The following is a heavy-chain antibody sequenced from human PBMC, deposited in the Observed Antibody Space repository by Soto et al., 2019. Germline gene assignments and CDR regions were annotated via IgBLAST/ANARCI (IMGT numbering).Heavy chain of an antibody. J-gene: IGHJ4*02. CDR1: GFTFSSYG. D-gene: IGHD2-2*01. CDR2: ISYDGSNK. Sequence: GGSLRLSCAASGFTFSSYGMHWVRQAPGKGLEWVAVISYDGSNKYYADSVKGRFTISRDNSKNTLYLQMNSLRAEDTAVYYCAKDSTPAAIVDYWGQGTLVTVSS. CDR3: AKDSTPAAIVDY. V-gene: IGHV3-30*18.